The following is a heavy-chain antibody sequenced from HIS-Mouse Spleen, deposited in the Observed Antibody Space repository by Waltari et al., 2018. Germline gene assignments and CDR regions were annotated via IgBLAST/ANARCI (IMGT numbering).Heavy chain of an antibody. V-gene: IGHV1-8*01. Sequence: QVQLVQSGAEVKKPGASVKVSCKASGYTFTSYDINWVRQATGQGLEWLGWMNPNSGNTGYAQKFQGRVTMTRNTSISTAYMELSSLRSEDTAVYYCARGQHYDFWSGYYPYYYYGMDVWGQGTTVTVSS. CDR1: GYTFTSYD. CDR2: MNPNSGNT. CDR3: ARGQHYDFWSGYYPYYYYGMDV. D-gene: IGHD3-3*01. J-gene: IGHJ6*02.